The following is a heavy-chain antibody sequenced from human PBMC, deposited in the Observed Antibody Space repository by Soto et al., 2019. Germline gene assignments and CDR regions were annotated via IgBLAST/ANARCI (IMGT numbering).Heavy chain of an antibody. J-gene: IGHJ4*02. CDR3: AKWAYSSGYYSYFDY. D-gene: IGHD3-22*01. CDR1: GFTFSSYA. Sequence: GGSLRLSCAASGFTFSSYAMSWVRRAPGKGLEWVSAISGSGGSTYYADSVKGRFTISRDNSKNTLYLQMNSLRAEDTAVYYCAKWAYSSGYYSYFDYWGQGTLVTVSS. V-gene: IGHV3-23*01. CDR2: ISGSGGST.